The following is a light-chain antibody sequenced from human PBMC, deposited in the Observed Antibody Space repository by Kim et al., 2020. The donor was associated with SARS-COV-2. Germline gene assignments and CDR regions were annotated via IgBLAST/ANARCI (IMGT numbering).Light chain of an antibody. V-gene: IGKV3-20*01. CDR1: QSVTINY. CDR3: HQYGTSPRT. Sequence: SPGERATLSCRASQSVTINYLAWFQQKPGQAPRLLIYGASSRATGIPDRFSGSGSGTDFTLTISRLEPEDFGVYYCHQYGTSPRTFGQGTKVDIK. CDR2: GAS. J-gene: IGKJ1*01.